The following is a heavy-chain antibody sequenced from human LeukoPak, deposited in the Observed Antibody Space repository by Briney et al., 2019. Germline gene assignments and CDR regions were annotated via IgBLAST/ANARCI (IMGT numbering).Heavy chain of an antibody. CDR2: MSGSGGST. CDR3: AKPCGIGPNDAFDI. Sequence: GGSLRLSCAASGFTFSTYAMSWVRQAPGKGLEWVSAMSGSGGSTYYADSVKGRLTISRDNSKNTLYLQMNSLRAEDTAVYYCAKPCGIGPNDAFDIWGQGTMVTVSS. CDR1: GFTFSTYA. V-gene: IGHV3-23*01. J-gene: IGHJ3*02. D-gene: IGHD2-15*01.